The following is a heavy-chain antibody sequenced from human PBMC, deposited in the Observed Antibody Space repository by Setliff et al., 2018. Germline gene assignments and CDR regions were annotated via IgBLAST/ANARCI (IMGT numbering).Heavy chain of an antibody. CDR3: ARHRAVAGAYYFDF. D-gene: IGHD6-19*01. J-gene: IGHJ4*02. Sequence: SETLSLTCAVYGGSFSGYYWSWIRQPPGKGLEWIGEINHSGSTNYNPSLKSRVTISVDTSKNQFSLKLTAVTAADTAIYYCARHRAVAGAYYFDFWGQGTQVTVSS. CDR1: GGSFSGYY. CDR2: INHSGST. V-gene: IGHV4-34*01.